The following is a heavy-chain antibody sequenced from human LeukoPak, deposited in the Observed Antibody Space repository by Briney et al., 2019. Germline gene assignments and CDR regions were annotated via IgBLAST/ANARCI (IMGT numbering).Heavy chain of an antibody. CDR2: IYYSGST. V-gene: IGHV4-39*07. J-gene: IGHJ4*02. Sequence: SETLSLTCTVSGGSISSSSYYRGWIRQPPGKGLEWIGSIYYSGSTYYNPSLKSRVTISVDTSKNQFSLKLSSVTAADTAVYYCARRTKEYYFDYWGQGTLVTVSS. CDR3: ARRTKEYYFDY. CDR1: GGSISSSSYY. D-gene: IGHD2-8*01.